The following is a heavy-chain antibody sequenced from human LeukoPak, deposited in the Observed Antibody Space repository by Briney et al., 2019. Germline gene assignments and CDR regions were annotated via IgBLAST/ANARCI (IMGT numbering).Heavy chain of an antibody. D-gene: IGHD3-22*01. J-gene: IGHJ4*02. CDR1: GFTFSSYA. Sequence: GGSLRLSCAASGFTFSSYAMHWVRQAPGKGLEWVAVISYDGSNKYYADSVKGRFAISRDNSKNTLYLQMNSLRAEDTAVYYCASMIVVSPTDYWGQGTLVTVSS. CDR2: ISYDGSNK. CDR3: ASMIVVSPTDY. V-gene: IGHV3-30*09.